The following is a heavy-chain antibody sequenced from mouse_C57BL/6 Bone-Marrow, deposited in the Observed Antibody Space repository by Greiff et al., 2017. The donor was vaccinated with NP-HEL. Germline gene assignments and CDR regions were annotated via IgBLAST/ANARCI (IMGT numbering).Heavy chain of an antibody. Sequence: EVKLVESGGGLVKPGGSLKLSCAASGFTFSDYGMHWVRQAPEKGLAWVAYISSGSSTIYYADTVKGRFTISRDNAKNTLFLQMTSLRSEDTAMYYCARPGYFDVWGTGTTVTVSS. V-gene: IGHV5-17*01. CDR1: GFTFSDYG. CDR2: ISSGSSTI. CDR3: ARPGYFDV. J-gene: IGHJ1*03.